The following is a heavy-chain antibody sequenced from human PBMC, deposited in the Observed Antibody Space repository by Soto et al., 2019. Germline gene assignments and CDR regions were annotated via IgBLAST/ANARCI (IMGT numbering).Heavy chain of an antibody. J-gene: IGHJ4*02. CDR1: GGSISSGGYY. V-gene: IGHV4-31*03. D-gene: IGHD5-12*01. CDR3: ASGYSGYDLTIVDY. Sequence: SETLSLTCTVSGGSISSGGYYWSWIRQHPGKGLEWIGYIYYSGSTYYNPSLKSRVTISVDTSKNQFSLKLSSVTAADTAVYYCASGYSGYDLTIVDYWGQGTLVTVSS. CDR2: IYYSGST.